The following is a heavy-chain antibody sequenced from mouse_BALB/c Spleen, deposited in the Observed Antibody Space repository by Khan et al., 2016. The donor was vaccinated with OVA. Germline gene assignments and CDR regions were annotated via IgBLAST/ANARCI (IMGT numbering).Heavy chain of an antibody. Sequence: LEKSGPELVKPGASVKMSCKASGYTFTYYVITWVKQRTGQGLEWIGEIYPGSDNAYYNERFKGKATLTADKSSNTTHMQLSSLTYEDSAVYYCARGDGYDVYFDYWGQGTTVTVSS. J-gene: IGHJ2*01. CDR3: ARGDGYDVYFDY. CDR2: IYPGSDNA. CDR1: GYTFTYYV. D-gene: IGHD2-2*01. V-gene: IGHV1-81*01.